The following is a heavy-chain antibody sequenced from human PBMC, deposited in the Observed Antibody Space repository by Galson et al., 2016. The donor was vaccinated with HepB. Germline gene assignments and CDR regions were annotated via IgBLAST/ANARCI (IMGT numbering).Heavy chain of an antibody. Sequence: SLRLSCAASGFTFSSYGMHWVRQAPGKGLVWVSRINGDGSSTTYADSVKGRFTISRDNAKNTLYLQMNSLSAGDTAVYYCAVGNDPLDYWGQGTLVTVSS. CDR1: GFTFSSYG. CDR3: AVGNDPLDY. D-gene: IGHD1-1*01. J-gene: IGHJ4*02. CDR2: INGDGSST. V-gene: IGHV3-74*01.